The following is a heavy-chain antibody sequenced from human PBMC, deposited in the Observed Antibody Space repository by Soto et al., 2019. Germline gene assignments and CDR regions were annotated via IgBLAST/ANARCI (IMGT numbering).Heavy chain of an antibody. CDR1: GGIFSSYT. V-gene: IGHV1-69*04. CDR3: ARDYYGSGSPDKNWFDP. CDR2: IIPILGIA. J-gene: IGHJ5*02. D-gene: IGHD3-10*01. Sequence: SVKVSCKASGGIFSSYTISWVRQAPGQGLEWMGRIIPILGIANYAQKFQGRVTITADKSTSTAYMELSSLRSEDTAVYYCARDYYGSGSPDKNWFDPWGQGTLVTVSS.